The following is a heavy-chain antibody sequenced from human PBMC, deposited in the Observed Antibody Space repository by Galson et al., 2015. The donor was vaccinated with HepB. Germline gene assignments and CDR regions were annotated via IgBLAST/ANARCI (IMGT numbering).Heavy chain of an antibody. CDR3: ARGSAAGTWGYGMGV. Sequence: SLRLSCAASGFTFNTYPMHWVRQAPGKGLEWVAVISYHGINEYYADFVKGRFSISRDNSRNTLYPQMNSLTVEDTALYYCARGSAAGTWGYGMGVWGQGTTVTVSS. CDR2: ISYHGINE. CDR1: GFTFNTYP. D-gene: IGHD6-19*01. J-gene: IGHJ6*02. V-gene: IGHV3-30-3*01.